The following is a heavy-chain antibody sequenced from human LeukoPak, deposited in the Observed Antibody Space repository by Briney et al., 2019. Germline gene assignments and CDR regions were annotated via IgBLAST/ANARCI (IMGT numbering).Heavy chain of an antibody. CDR2: ISDDGSNK. J-gene: IGHJ4*02. V-gene: IGHV3-30*18. Sequence: QPGGSLRLSCAASGFTFRTYAMNWVRQAPGKGLEWVAVISDDGSNKYYAESVKGQFTISRDNSKNTLYLQMNSLRAEDTALYYCVKAGSGYDYEDFDYWGQGTLVTVSS. D-gene: IGHD5-12*01. CDR3: VKAGSGYDYEDFDY. CDR1: GFTFRTYA.